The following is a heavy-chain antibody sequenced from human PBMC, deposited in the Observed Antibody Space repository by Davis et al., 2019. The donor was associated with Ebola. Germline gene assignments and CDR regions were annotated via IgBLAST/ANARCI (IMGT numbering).Heavy chain of an antibody. CDR3: ARRGIAVAGTGYFQH. CDR1: GGSISSGGYY. D-gene: IGHD6-19*01. J-gene: IGHJ1*01. CDR2: INHSGST. Sequence: GSLRLSCAVSGGSISSGGYYWSWIRQPPGKGLEWIGEINHSGSTNYNPSLKSRVTISVDTSKNQFSLKLSSVTAADTAVYYCARRGIAVAGTGYFQHWGQGTLVTVSS. V-gene: IGHV4-34*01.